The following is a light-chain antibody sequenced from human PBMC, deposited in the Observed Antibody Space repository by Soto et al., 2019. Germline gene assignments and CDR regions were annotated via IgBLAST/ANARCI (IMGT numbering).Light chain of an antibody. J-gene: IGKJ1*01. CDR3: LQDYNYPWT. CDR1: QGIRND. V-gene: IGKV1-6*01. Sequence: IQMTQCPSSLSASVGDRVTITCRASQGIRNDLGWYQQKKGKAPKLLIYAASSLQSGVPSRFSGSGYGTDFNLTISSLQTEDFATYYCLQDYNYPWTFGQGTKVDIK. CDR2: AAS.